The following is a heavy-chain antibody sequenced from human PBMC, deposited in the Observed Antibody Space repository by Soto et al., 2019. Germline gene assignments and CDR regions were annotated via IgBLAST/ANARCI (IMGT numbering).Heavy chain of an antibody. CDR2: INHSGGT. CDR1: GYSFSDDY. Sequence: PSETLSLTCAVYGYSFSDDYWTWIRQPPGKGLEWIGEINHSGGTNYNPSLKSRVTISVDRSKNQFSLKVTSVTAADTAVYYCATRVSRFYYMNVWGKGTPVTVSS. J-gene: IGHJ6*03. CDR3: ATRVSRFYYMNV. D-gene: IGHD3-16*01. V-gene: IGHV4-34*01.